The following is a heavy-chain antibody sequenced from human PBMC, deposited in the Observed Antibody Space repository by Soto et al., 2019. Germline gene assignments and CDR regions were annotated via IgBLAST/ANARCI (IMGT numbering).Heavy chain of an antibody. CDR1: GYTFTGYY. CDR3: AREAAQFSSSWSVFYYYYGMDV. D-gene: IGHD6-13*01. Sequence: ASVKVSCKAFGYTFTGYYMHWVRQAPGQGLEWMGWINPNSGGTNYAQKFQGWVTMTRDTSISTAYMELSRLRSDDTAVYYCAREAAQFSSSWSVFYYYYGMDVWGQGATVTVSS. J-gene: IGHJ6*02. V-gene: IGHV1-2*04. CDR2: INPNSGGT.